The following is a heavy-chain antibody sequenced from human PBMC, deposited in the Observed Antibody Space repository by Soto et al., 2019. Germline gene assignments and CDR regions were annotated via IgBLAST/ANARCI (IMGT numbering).Heavy chain of an antibody. V-gene: IGHV3-53*01. D-gene: IGHD6-13*01. J-gene: IGHJ5*02. CDR3: ARDPGIAAAGTMGFDP. CDR1: GFTVSSNY. Sequence: PGGSLRLSCAVSGFTVSSNYMSWVRQAPGKGLEWVSVIYSGGSTYYADTVKGRFTISRDSSKNSLYLQMNSLRAEDTAVYYCARDPGIAAAGTMGFDPWGQGTLVTVSS. CDR2: IYSGGST.